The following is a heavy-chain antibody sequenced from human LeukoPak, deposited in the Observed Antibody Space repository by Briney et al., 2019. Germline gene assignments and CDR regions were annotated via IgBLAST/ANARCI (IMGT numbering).Heavy chain of an antibody. CDR2: ISYDGSNK. Sequence: GRSLRLSCAASEFTFSTYAMHWVRQAPGKGLEWVAVISYDGSNKYYADSVKGRFTISRDNSKSTLYLQMNNLRADDTAVYSCARDRAGYYDSSGPLDYWGQGTLVTVPS. CDR3: ARDRAGYYDSSGPLDY. J-gene: IGHJ4*02. V-gene: IGHV3-30-3*01. CDR1: EFTFSTYA. D-gene: IGHD3-22*01.